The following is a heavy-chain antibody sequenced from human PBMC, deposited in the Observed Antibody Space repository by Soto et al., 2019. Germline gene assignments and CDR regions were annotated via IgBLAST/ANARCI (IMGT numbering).Heavy chain of an antibody. Sequence: SEPLSLTFAVSGGSFSDYYWSWIRQPPGKGLEWIGEINHGGSTNYNPSLKSRVTISLDTSTNQFSLNLSSVTAADTSVYYCARGRAAITRGGVVVTGGIAYFYARGKRKLVTV. CDR1: GGSFSDYY. V-gene: IGHV4-34*01. CDR2: INHGGST. D-gene: IGHD3-22*01. CDR3: ARGRAAITRGGVVVTGGIAYFYA. J-gene: IGHJ4*02.